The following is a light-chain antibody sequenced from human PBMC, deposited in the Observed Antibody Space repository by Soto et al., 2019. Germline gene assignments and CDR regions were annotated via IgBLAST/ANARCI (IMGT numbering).Light chain of an antibody. V-gene: IGKV3-20*01. CDR2: GAS. Sequence: EIVVTHPPATLSVSPGETATLSCRASQSVSSNLAWYQQKPGQAPRLLIYGASTRATGIPARFSGSGSGTDFTLTVSRMEPEDCAVDCCQQYGSSPRTFGQGTKVDIK. CDR3: QQYGSSPRT. J-gene: IGKJ1*01. CDR1: QSVSSN.